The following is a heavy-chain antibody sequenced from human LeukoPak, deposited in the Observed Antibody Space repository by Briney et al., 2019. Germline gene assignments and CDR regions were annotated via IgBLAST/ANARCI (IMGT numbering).Heavy chain of an antibody. V-gene: IGHV1-2*02. Sequence: ASVKYSCKASGYTFTGYYMHWVRQAPGQGLEWMGWINPNSGGTNYAQKFQGRVTMTRDTSISTAYMELSRLRSDDTAVYYCARDLAYTTGSWFDPWGQGTLVTVSS. CDR3: ARDLAYTTGSWFDP. J-gene: IGHJ5*02. CDR1: GYTFTGYY. D-gene: IGHD2-21*01. CDR2: INPNSGGT.